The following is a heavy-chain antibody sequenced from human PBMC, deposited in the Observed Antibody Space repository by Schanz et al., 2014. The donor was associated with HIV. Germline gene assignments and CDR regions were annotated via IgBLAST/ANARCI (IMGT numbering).Heavy chain of an antibody. J-gene: IGHJ4*02. CDR2: ITGSSAHT. V-gene: IGHV3-23*01. CDR1: GFTFSNYA. D-gene: IGHD6-6*01. CDR3: AKAEAVIAARPGGFDY. Sequence: EVQLLESGGGLVQPGGSRRLSCAASGFTFSNYAMSWVRQAPGKGLEWVSAITGSSAHTYYADSVKGRFTISRDNSKNTLYLQMNSLRTEDTAVYYCAKAEAVIAARPGGFDYWGQGTLVTVSS.